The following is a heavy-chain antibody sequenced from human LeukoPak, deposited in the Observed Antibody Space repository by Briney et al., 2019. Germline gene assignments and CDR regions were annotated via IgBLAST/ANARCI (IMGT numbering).Heavy chain of an antibody. CDR3: AKGPTVTTEFDY. J-gene: IGHJ4*02. Sequence: PGGSLRLSCAASGFTFSSYGMHWVRQAPGKGLEWVAVISYDGSNKYYADSVKGRFTISRDNSKNTLYLQMNSLRAEDTAVYYCAKGPTVTTEFDYWGQGTLVTVSS. CDR1: GFTFSSYG. V-gene: IGHV3-30*18. D-gene: IGHD4-17*01. CDR2: ISYDGSNK.